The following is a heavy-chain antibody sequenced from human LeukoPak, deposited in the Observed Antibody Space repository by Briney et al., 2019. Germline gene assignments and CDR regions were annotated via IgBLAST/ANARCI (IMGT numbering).Heavy chain of an antibody. V-gene: IGHV4-61*08. J-gene: IGHJ5*02. CDR2: IYYSGST. CDR1: GGSISSGDYY. CDR3: ARRYSSSWPWFDP. D-gene: IGHD6-13*01. Sequence: SETLSLTCTVSGGSISSGDYYWSWIRQPPGKGLEWIGYIYYSGSTNYNPSLKSRVTISVDTSKNQFSLKLSSVTAADTAVYYCARRYSSSWPWFDPWGQGTLVTVSS.